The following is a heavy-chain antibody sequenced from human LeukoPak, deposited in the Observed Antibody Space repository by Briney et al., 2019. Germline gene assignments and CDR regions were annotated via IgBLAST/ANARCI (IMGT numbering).Heavy chain of an antibody. CDR1: GFTFTSSA. J-gene: IGHJ4*02. Sequence: GGSLRLSCAASGFTFTSSAMSWVRQAPGTGLEWVSSISGHVHSTYYADSVIGRFTISRDDSKNTLYLQMNSLRPDDTAMYYCAKDRITAAGTPFDSWGQGTLVTVSS. V-gene: IGHV3-23*01. D-gene: IGHD6-13*01. CDR3: AKDRITAAGTPFDS. CDR2: ISGHVHST.